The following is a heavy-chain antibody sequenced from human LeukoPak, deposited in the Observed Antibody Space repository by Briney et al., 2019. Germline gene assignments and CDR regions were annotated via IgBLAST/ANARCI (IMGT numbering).Heavy chain of an antibody. CDR3: ARGGRRAWGITGTTPGTTQRKPFDY. CDR1: GGSISSSSYY. J-gene: IGHJ4*02. CDR2: IYYSGST. D-gene: IGHD1-7*01. V-gene: IGHV4-39*07. Sequence: PSETLSLTCTVSGGSISSSSYYWGWIRQPPGKGLEWIGSIYYSGSTYYNPSLKSRVTISVDTSKNQFSLKLSSVTAADTAVYYCARGGRRAWGITGTTPGTTQRKPFDYWGQGTLVTVSS.